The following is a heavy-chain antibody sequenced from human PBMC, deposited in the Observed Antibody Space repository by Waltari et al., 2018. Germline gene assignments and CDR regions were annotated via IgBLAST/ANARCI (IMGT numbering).Heavy chain of an antibody. V-gene: IGHV4-4*07. CDR2: IHFAGST. CDR1: SGSITGYY. Sequence: QVQLQESGPGLVKPSEPLSLTCSVSSGSITGYYWSWLRQPAGKGLEWIGRIHFAGSTNKNPSVTSRLTMLVDTSKNQVSLKLTSVTAADTAIYYCARDNPLYYATFGHYYYGMDVWGQGTTVTVSS. CDR3: ARDNPLYYATFGHYYYGMDV. D-gene: IGHD3-16*01. J-gene: IGHJ6*02.